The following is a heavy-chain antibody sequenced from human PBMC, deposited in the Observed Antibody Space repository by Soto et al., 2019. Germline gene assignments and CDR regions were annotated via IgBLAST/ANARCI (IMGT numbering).Heavy chain of an antibody. D-gene: IGHD3-10*01. Sequence: ASVKGSCKASGYTFSINSIHWVRQAPGQRLEWMGWINAGNGNTKYSQKFQGRVTITRDTSASTAYMELSSLTAEDTAVYYCSSSRISVDRGVIITSAYGMDVWG. CDR1: GYTFSINS. J-gene: IGHJ6*02. CDR3: SSSRISVDRGVIITSAYGMDV. CDR2: INAGNGNT. V-gene: IGHV1-3*01.